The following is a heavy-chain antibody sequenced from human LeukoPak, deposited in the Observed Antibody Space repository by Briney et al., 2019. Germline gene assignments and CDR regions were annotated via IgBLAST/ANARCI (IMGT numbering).Heavy chain of an antibody. CDR2: INHSGST. V-gene: IGHV4-39*07. CDR1: GGSISSSSYY. CDR3: ARGEYSYGLDY. Sequence: PSETLSLTCTVSGGSISSSSYYWGWIRQPPGKGLEWIGEINHSGSTNYNPSLKSRVTISVDTSKNQFSLKLSSVTAADTAVYYCARGEYSYGLDYWGQGTLVTVSS. D-gene: IGHD5-18*01. J-gene: IGHJ4*02.